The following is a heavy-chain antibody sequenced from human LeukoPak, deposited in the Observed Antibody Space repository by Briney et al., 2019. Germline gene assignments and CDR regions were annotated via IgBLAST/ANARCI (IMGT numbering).Heavy chain of an antibody. CDR1: GFTFSGSA. Sequence: GGSLKLSCAASGFTFSGSAMHWVRQASGKGLEWVGRIRSKANSYATAYAASVKGRFTISRDDSKNTAYLQMNSLKTEDTAVYYCTRDYYYYYMDVWGKGTTVTVSS. CDR2: IRSKANSYAT. CDR3: TRDYYYYYMDV. V-gene: IGHV3-73*01. J-gene: IGHJ6*03.